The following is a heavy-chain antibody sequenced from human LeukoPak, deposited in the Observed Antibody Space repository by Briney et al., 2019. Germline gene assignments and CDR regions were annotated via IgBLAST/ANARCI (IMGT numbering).Heavy chain of an antibody. V-gene: IGHV1-69*06. CDR1: GGTFSSYA. J-gene: IGHJ5*02. CDR2: IIPIFGTA. D-gene: IGHD3-10*01. CDR3: ARAYGSGSYYFWFDP. Sequence: GASVKVSCKASGGTFSSYAISWVRQAPGQGLEWMGGIIPIFGTANYAQKFQGRVTITADKSTSTAYMELSSLRSEDTAVYYCARAYGSGSYYFWFDPWGQGTLVTVSS.